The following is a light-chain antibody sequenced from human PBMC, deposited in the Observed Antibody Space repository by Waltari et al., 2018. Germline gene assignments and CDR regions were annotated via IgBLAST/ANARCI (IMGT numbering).Light chain of an antibody. CDR3: QQFYTTPPT. Sequence: EIVMTQSPATLSVSPGERATLSCRASQSVSSNLAWYQQKPGQAPRLLIYGASSRATGIPERFSGSGSGAEFTLTISSLQAEDVAVYYCQQFYTTPPTFGQGTKVEIK. V-gene: IGKV3D-15*01. CDR2: GAS. CDR1: QSVSSN. J-gene: IGKJ1*01.